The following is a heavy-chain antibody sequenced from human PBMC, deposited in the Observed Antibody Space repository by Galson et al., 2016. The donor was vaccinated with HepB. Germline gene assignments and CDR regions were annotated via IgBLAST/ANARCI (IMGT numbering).Heavy chain of an antibody. CDR3: ARMIVVGDAFEI. D-gene: IGHD3-22*01. J-gene: IGHJ3*02. V-gene: IGHV4-59*01. CDR1: GGSISTYY. Sequence: TLSLTCTVSGGSISTYYWSWIRQPPGKGLEWIGYIYHTGSTNSNPFLKSRVTISVDTSKNQFSLKLSSVTAADTAMYYCARMIVVGDAFEIWGQGTMVSVSS. CDR2: IYHTGST.